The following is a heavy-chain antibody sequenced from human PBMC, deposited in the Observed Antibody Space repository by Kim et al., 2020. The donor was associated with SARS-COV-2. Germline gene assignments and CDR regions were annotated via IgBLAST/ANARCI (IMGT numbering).Heavy chain of an antibody. CDR2: T. Sequence: TTISQEFQGRVTITRDTSATTVYMELSSLTSEDTAVYYCARDLWSRQFDYWGQGTLVTVSS. D-gene: IGHD3-10*01. J-gene: IGHJ4*02. CDR3: ARDLWSRQFDY. V-gene: IGHV1-3*01.